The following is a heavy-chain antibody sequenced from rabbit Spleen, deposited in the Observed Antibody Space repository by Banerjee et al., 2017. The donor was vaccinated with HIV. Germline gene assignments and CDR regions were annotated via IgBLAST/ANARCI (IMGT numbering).Heavy chain of an antibody. CDR2: VYTITDDT. D-gene: IGHD6-1*01. V-gene: IGHV1S45*01. J-gene: IGHJ3*01. Sequence: QEQLEESGGGLVKPEGSLTLTCKASGFSFSDRDVMCWVRQAPGKGLEWIGCVYTITDDTYYANWAKGRFTISKASSTTVTLQMTSLAVADTATYFCARESGYDCAFGLWGQGTLVTVS. CDR3: ARESGYDCAFGL. CDR1: GFSFSDRDV.